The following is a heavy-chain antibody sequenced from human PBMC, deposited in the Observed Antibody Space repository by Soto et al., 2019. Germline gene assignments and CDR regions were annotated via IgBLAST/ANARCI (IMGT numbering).Heavy chain of an antibody. J-gene: IGHJ4*02. CDR3: ARGEAAAGTQSHYFDY. Sequence: ASVKVSCKASGYTFTGYYMHWVRQAPGQGLEWMGWINPNSGGTNYAQKFQGWVTMTRDTSISTAYMELSRLRSDDTAVYYCARGEAAAGTQSHYFDYWGQGTLVTVSS. V-gene: IGHV1-2*04. D-gene: IGHD6-13*01. CDR1: GYTFTGYY. CDR2: INPNSGGT.